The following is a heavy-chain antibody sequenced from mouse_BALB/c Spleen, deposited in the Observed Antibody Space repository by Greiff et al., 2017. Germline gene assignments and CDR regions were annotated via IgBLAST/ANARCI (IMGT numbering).Heavy chain of an antibody. CDR1: GYSITSDYA. J-gene: IGHJ2*01. V-gene: IGHV3-2*02. CDR3: AREGYFDY. CDR2: ISYSGST. Sequence: EVKLQESGPGLVKPSQSLSLTCTVTGYSITSDYAWNWIRQFPGNKLEWMDYISYSGSTSYNPSLKSRISITRDTSKNQFFLQLNSVTTEDTATYYCAREGYFDYWGQGTTLTVSS.